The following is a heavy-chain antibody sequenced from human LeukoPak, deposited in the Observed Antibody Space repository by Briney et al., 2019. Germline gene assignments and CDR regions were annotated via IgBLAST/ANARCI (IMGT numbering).Heavy chain of an antibody. V-gene: IGHV3-23*01. D-gene: IGHD3-22*01. CDR2: IGGSGGST. Sequence: GGSLRLSCAASGFTFSSYAMSWVRQAPGKGLEWVSAIGGSGGSTYYADSVKGRFTISRDNSKNTLYLQMNSLRAEDTAVYYCAKGAGDSSGYSYYYMDVWGKGTTVTVSS. CDR3: AKGAGDSSGYSYYYMDV. J-gene: IGHJ6*03. CDR1: GFTFSSYA.